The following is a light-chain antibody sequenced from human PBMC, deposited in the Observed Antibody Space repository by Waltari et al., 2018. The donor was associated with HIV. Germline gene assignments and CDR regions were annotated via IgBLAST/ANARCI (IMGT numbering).Light chain of an antibody. V-gene: IGLV3-1*01. J-gene: IGLJ3*02. Sequence: SYEVTQPPSVAVSPGQTASIQCSGYALGDKYTCWYQQKPGQSPLLVIYQDNKRPSGIPERFSASSSGHTATLTISGTLPMDEADYYCQAWGSTTSGVFGRGTKLTVL. CDR3: QAWGSTTSGV. CDR1: ALGDKY. CDR2: QDN.